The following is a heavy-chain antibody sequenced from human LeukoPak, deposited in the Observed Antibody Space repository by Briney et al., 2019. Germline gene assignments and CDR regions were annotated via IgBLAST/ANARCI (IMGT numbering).Heavy chain of an antibody. V-gene: IGHV1-18*04. Sequence: SVKVSCKASGYTFTGYYMHWVRQAPGQGLEWMGWVSAYNGNTNYAQKLQGRVTMTTDTSTSTAYMELRSLRSDDTAVYYCARSYYYDSSGYYPVDYWGQGTLVTVSS. CDR1: GYTFTGYY. D-gene: IGHD3-22*01. J-gene: IGHJ4*02. CDR2: VSAYNGNT. CDR3: ARSYYYDSSGYYPVDY.